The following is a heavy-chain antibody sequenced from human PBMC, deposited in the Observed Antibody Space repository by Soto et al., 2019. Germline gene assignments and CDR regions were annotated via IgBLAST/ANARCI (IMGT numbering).Heavy chain of an antibody. Sequence: GGSLRLSCAASGFTFNTYGIHWVRQAPGKGLEWVAVISFDGSTKYYADSVKGRFAISRDNSKNTLYLQMSSLSVQDTAVYYCARRSFLSSGWATVDYWGQGTLVTVSS. D-gene: IGHD6-19*01. V-gene: IGHV3-30*03. CDR3: ARRSFLSSGWATVDY. CDR2: ISFDGSTK. CDR1: GFTFNTYG. J-gene: IGHJ4*02.